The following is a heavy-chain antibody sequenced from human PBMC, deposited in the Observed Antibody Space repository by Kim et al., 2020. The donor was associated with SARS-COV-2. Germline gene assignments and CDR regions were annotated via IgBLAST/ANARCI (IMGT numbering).Heavy chain of an antibody. J-gene: IGHJ4*02. Sequence: GGSLRLSCGASGFKFSDHWMTWVRQAPGKGLEWVANIKQDGSDKYYLDSVRGRFTISRDNAKNSLYLEMNSLRADDTAVYYCARGLRSGTYHPIDYWGQGTLVTVSS. CDR1: GFKFSDHW. D-gene: IGHD1-26*01. CDR2: IKQDGSDK. V-gene: IGHV3-7*01. CDR3: ARGLRSGTYHPIDY.